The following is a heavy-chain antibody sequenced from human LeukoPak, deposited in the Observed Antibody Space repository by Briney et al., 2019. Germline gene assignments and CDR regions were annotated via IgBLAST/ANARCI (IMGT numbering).Heavy chain of an antibody. D-gene: IGHD3-22*01. J-gene: IGHJ4*02. V-gene: IGHV3-23*01. Sequence: PGGSLRLSCAASGFTFSSYAMSWVRQAPGKGLEWVSAISGSGGSTYYAGSVKGRFTISRDNSKNTLYLQMNSLRAEDTAVYYCAKELDGYYYAAGSDYWGQGTLVTVSS. CDR1: GFTFSSYA. CDR2: ISGSGGST. CDR3: AKELDGYYYAAGSDY.